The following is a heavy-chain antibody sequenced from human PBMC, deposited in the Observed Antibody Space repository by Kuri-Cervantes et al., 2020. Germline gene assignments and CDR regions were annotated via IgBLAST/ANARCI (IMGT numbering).Heavy chain of an antibody. CDR2: INHSGST. V-gene: IGHV4-34*01. CDR3: ARGVLLEWLLSGYYYMDV. D-gene: IGHD3-3*01. Sequence: SETLSLTCAVYGGSFSGYYWSWIRQPPGKGLEWIGEINHSGSTNYNPSLKSRVTISVDTSKNQFSLKLSSVTAADTAVYYCARGVLLEWLLSGYYYMDVWGKGTTVTVSS. J-gene: IGHJ6*03. CDR1: GGSFSGYY.